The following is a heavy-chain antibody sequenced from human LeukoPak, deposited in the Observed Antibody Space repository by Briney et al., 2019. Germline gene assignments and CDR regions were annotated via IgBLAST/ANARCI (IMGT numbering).Heavy chain of an antibody. CDR2: ISGSGAST. J-gene: IGHJ6*02. Sequence: GGSLRLSCAASGFTFSNYAMSWVRQAPGVGLEWVSSISGSGASTYYADSVKGRFTISRDNSKNTLYLQVNSLRAEDTAVYYCAKKMGYYGSGSYYNLYGMDVWGQGTTATVSS. D-gene: IGHD3-10*01. CDR3: AKKMGYYGSGSYYNLYGMDV. CDR1: GFTFSNYA. V-gene: IGHV3-23*01.